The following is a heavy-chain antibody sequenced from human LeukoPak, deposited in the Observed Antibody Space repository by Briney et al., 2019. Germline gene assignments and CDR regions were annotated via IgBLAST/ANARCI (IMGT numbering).Heavy chain of an antibody. D-gene: IGHD4-17*01. V-gene: IGHV3-21*01. Sequence: GGSLRLSCAASGLTFGSYGMNWVRQAPGRGLEWVASISSTGFYKYYADSVKGRFTISRDNSKTSLYLQMNSLRGEDSGVYYCARDYGDYYFDYWGQGTLVSVSS. CDR1: GLTFGSYG. CDR2: ISSTGFYK. CDR3: ARDYGDYYFDY. J-gene: IGHJ4*02.